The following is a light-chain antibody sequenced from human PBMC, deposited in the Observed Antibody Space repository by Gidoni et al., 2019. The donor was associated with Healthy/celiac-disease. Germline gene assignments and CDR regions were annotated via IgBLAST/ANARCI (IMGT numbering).Light chain of an antibody. J-gene: IGLJ1*01. CDR2: DVS. CDR3: SSYTSSSTLPYV. V-gene: IGLV2-14*01. Sequence: QSALTQPASVSGSPGQSITISCTGTSSDGGGYNYVSWYQQHPGKAPNLMIYDVSNRPSGVSNRFSGSKSGKTASLTISGLQAEDEADYYCSSYTSSSTLPYVFGTGTKVTVL. CDR1: SSDGGGYNY.